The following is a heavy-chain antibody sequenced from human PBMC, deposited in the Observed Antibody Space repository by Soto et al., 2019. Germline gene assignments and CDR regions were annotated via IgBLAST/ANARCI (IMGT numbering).Heavy chain of an antibody. CDR3: ARDSLLYYGMDV. V-gene: IGHV3-48*03. CDR2: ISSSGSTI. CDR1: GFTFSSYE. J-gene: IGHJ6*02. D-gene: IGHD3-16*02. Sequence: GGSLRLSCAASGFTFSSYEMNWVRQAPGKGLEWVSYISSSGSTIYYADSVKGRFTISRDNAKNSLYLQMNSLRAEDTAVYYCARDSLLYYGMDVWGQGTTVTVSS.